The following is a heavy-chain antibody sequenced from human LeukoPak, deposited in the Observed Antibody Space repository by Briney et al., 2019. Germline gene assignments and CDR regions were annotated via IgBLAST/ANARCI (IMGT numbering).Heavy chain of an antibody. J-gene: IGHJ4*02. V-gene: IGHV4-31*03. CDR1: GGSIRTSEDH. CDR2: TSNSGYP. Sequence: SETLSLTCTVSGGSIRTSEDHWTWIRQHPGQGLEWIGYTSNSGYPDSNPSLKSRVTISLDTSKNQFSLKLSSVTAADTAVYYCAREPTQPLRFGEFHPFANWGQGTLVTASS. D-gene: IGHD3-10*01. CDR3: AREPTQPLRFGEFHPFAN.